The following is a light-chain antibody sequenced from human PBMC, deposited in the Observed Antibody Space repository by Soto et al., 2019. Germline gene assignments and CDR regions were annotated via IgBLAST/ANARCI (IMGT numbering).Light chain of an antibody. CDR1: QRVSSTY. V-gene: IGKV3-20*01. CDR2: GAS. J-gene: IGKJ1*01. CDR3: QQYGGSRWT. Sequence: EIVLTQSPGTLSLSPGERATHSCRASQRVSSTYLAWYQQKPGQASRLLIYGASNRATGIPDRFSGSGSGTDFTLTIIILEPEDFAVYYCQQYGGSRWTFGQGTKVDIK.